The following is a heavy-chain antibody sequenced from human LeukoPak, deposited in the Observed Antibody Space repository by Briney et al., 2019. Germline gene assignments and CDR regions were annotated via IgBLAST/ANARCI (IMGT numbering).Heavy chain of an antibody. CDR1: GGTFSSYA. Sequence: GASVKVSCKASGGTFSSYAISWVRQAPGQGLEWMGGIIPIFGTANYAQKFQGRVTITADESTSTAYMELSSLRSEDTAVYYCARGYNWNDVLPFDPWGQGTLVTVSS. CDR3: ARGYNWNDVLPFDP. J-gene: IGHJ5*02. CDR2: IIPIFGTA. V-gene: IGHV1-69*13. D-gene: IGHD1-20*01.